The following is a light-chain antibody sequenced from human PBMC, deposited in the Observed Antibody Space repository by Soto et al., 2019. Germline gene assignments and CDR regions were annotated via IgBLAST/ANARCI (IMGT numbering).Light chain of an antibody. J-gene: IGKJ5*01. CDR1: QSLLHITGETF. CDR3: MQSTQLPPT. Sequence: DVVMTQTPLSLSVTPGQPASISCKSSQSLLHITGETFLFWYLQKPGQSPQLLIYEVSTRVSGVPDRFSGSGSGTAFTLEISRLETDDVRIYYCMQSTQLPPTFGQGTRLEIK. CDR2: EVS. V-gene: IGKV2D-29*02.